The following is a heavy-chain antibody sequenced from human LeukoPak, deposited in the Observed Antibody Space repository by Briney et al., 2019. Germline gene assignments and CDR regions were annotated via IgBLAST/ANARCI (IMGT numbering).Heavy chain of an antibody. CDR1: GFTFSSYA. V-gene: IGHV3-30-3*01. J-gene: IGHJ4*02. Sequence: TGGSLRLSCAASGFTFSSYAMHWVRQAPGKGLEWVAVISYDGSNKYYADSVKGRFTISRDNSKNTLYLQMNSLRAGDTAVYYCAKDLSGGYCSGGSCYGHDYWGQGTLVTVSS. D-gene: IGHD2-15*01. CDR2: ISYDGSNK. CDR3: AKDLSGGYCSGGSCYGHDY.